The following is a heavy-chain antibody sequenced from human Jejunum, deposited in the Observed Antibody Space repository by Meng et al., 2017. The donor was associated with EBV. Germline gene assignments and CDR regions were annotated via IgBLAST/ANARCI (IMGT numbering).Heavy chain of an antibody. CDR1: VGSCDSYA. D-gene: IGHD2/OR15-2a*01. CDR3: GFNIHRRPTFPEWFDP. CDR2: INSVFKTP. Sequence: QWRVGRQGAEGRLPGSAGNVSLKAAVGSCDSYAGSWGRKAPGEGFELMGGINSVFKTPKYSQKFDDRLTITADKTSHTVYMGLTSLAAEETAIYYCGFNIHRRPTFPEWFDPWGQGTLVTVSS. J-gene: IGHJ5*02. V-gene: IGHV1-69*06.